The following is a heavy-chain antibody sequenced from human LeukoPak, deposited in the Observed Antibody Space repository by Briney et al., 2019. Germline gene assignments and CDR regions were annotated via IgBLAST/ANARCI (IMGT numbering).Heavy chain of an antibody. CDR1: GGTFSSYA. V-gene: IGHV1-69*04. J-gene: IGHJ6*02. CDR3: ARDCSGGSCQDYYYYGMDV. Sequence: GASVRVSCKASGGTFSSYAISWVRQAPGEGVEWMGRIIPIFGIANYAQTFQGGVTITADKSTSTAYMDLSTLRSEDTAVYYCARDCSGGSCQDYYYYGMDVWGQGTTVTVSS. D-gene: IGHD2-15*01. CDR2: IIPIFGIA.